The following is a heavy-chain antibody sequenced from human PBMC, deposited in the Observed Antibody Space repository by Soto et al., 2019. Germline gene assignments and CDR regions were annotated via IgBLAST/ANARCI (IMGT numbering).Heavy chain of an antibody. V-gene: IGHV3-53*02. Sequence: EVQLVETGGDLIQPGGSLRLSCAASGFSVTASNMNWVRQAPGKGLEWVSVIFGADETSYADSVRGRFTISRDNSKNTVYLQMASLRTEDTALYYCARGGCAWGQGTLVTVSS. CDR3: ARGGCA. CDR1: GFSVTASN. D-gene: IGHD2-8*01. CDR2: IFGADET. J-gene: IGHJ5*02.